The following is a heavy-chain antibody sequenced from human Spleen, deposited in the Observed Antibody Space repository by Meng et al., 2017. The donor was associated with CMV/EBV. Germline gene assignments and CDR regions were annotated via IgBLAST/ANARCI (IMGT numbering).Heavy chain of an antibody. V-gene: IGHV1-46*01. CDR3: ARRTAWNYVSP. J-gene: IGHJ5*02. CDR2: INPSGGST. CDR1: GYPFTSYG. D-gene: IGHD1-7*01. Sequence: SCKTSGYPFTSYGISWVRQAPGQGLEWMGIINPSGGSTSYAQKFQGRVTMTRDTSTSTVYMELSSLRSEDTAVYYCARRTAWNYVSPWGQGTLVTVSS.